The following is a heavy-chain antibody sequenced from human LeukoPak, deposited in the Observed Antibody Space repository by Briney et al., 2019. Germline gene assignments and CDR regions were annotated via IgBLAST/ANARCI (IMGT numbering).Heavy chain of an antibody. V-gene: IGHV3-48*04. CDR1: GFTFSSYS. Sequence: GGSLRLSCAASGFTFSSYSMNWVRQAPGKGLEWVSYISSSGTTIYYADSVKGRFTISRDNAKNSLYLQMNSLRAEDTAVYYCARRRASGSLQHFDYWGQGTLVTVSS. CDR3: ARRRASGSLQHFDY. D-gene: IGHD1-26*01. J-gene: IGHJ4*02. CDR2: ISSSGTTI.